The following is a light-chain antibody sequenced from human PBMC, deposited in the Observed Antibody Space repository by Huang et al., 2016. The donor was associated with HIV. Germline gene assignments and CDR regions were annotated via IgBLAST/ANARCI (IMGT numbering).Light chain of an antibody. CDR1: QSVSSN. Sequence: EIVMTQSPATLSVSPGERATLSCRASQSVSSNLAWYQQKPGRAPSLLLYGASTRATGVPARFSGSGSGTEFTLTISSLQSEDFAVYYCQQYNNFYTFGPGTTVHIK. V-gene: IGKV3-15*01. CDR3: QQYNNFYT. CDR2: GAS. J-gene: IGKJ3*01.